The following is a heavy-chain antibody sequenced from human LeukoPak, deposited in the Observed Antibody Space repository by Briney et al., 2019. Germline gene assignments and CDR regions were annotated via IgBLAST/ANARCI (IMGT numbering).Heavy chain of an antibody. CDR3: ASRRGYSFPGY. CDR2: ISGTGGST. CDR1: GFTFSNYA. V-gene: IGHV3-23*01. Sequence: GGSLRLSCAASGFTFSNYAMSWVRQAPGKGLEWVSAISGTGGSTYNADSVKGRFTISRDNSKNTLYLQMNSLRAEDTAVYYCASRRGYSFPGYWGQGTLVTVSS. D-gene: IGHD5-12*01. J-gene: IGHJ4*02.